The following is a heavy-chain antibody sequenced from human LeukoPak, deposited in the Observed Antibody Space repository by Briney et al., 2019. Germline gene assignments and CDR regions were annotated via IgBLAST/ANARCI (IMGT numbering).Heavy chain of an antibody. V-gene: IGHV1-2*06. J-gene: IGHJ5*02. CDR3: AREGSRGTYWFWFDP. D-gene: IGHD1-26*01. Sequence: ASVKVSCKASGYTFTDYYMHWVRQAPGQGLEWMGRINPYSGDTKYTQKFQGRVTMTRDTSINTGYMQLTGLRSDDTAVYYCAREGSRGTYWFWFDPWGQGTLVTVSS. CDR1: GYTFTDYY. CDR2: INPYSGDT.